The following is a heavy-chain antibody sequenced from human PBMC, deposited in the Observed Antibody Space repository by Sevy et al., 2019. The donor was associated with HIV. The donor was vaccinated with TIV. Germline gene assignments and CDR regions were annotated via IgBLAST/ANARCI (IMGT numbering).Heavy chain of an antibody. V-gene: IGHV3-64D*06. CDR2: ISSNGGST. CDR1: GFTFSSYA. Sequence: GVSLRLSCSASGFTFSSYAMHWVRQAPGKGLEYVSAISSNGGSTYYADSVKGRFTISRDNSKNTRYLQMSSLRAEDTALYYCVKDPHYDFWSGHFDYWGQGTLVTVSS. D-gene: IGHD3-3*01. J-gene: IGHJ4*02. CDR3: VKDPHYDFWSGHFDY.